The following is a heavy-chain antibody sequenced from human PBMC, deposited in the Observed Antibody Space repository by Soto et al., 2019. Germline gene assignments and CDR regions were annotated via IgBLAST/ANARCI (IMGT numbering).Heavy chain of an antibody. CDR3: ARGADLLAAAGTSGDY. CDR2: INHSGST. Sequence: SETLSLTCAVYGGSFSGYYWSWIRQPPGKGLEWIGEINHSGSTNYNPSLKSRVTISVDTSKNQFSLKLSSVTAADTAVYYCARGADLLAAAGTSGDYWGQGTLVTVSS. V-gene: IGHV4-34*01. D-gene: IGHD6-13*01. CDR1: GGSFSGYY. J-gene: IGHJ4*02.